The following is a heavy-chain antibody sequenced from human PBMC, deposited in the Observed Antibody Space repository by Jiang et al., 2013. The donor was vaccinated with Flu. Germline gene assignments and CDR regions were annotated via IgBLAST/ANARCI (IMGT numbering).Heavy chain of an antibody. Sequence: EWMGWINPNSGGTNYAQKFQGRVTMTRDTSISTAYMELSRLRSDDTAVYYCARTDARSGGSYYAHWGQGTLVTVSS. CDR3: ARTDARSGGSYYAH. J-gene: IGHJ4*02. CDR2: INPNSGGT. V-gene: IGHV1-2*02. D-gene: IGHD1-26*01.